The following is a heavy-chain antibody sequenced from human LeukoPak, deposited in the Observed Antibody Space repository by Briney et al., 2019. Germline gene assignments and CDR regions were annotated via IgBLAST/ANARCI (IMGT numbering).Heavy chain of an antibody. V-gene: IGHV3-66*01. CDR3: VYGDFVRTVNYFDY. Sequence: PGGSLRLSCAASGFTVSSNYMSWVRQAPGNGLEWVSVIYSGGSTYYADSVKGRFTISRDNSKNSLFLQMNSLRAEDTALYYCVYGDFVRTVNYFDYWGQGTLVTVSS. D-gene: IGHD4-17*01. CDR1: GFTVSSNY. J-gene: IGHJ4*02. CDR2: IYSGGST.